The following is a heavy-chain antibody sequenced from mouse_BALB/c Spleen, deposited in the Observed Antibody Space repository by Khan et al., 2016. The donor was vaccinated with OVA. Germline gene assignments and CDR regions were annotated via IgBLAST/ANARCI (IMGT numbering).Heavy chain of an antibody. CDR2: IYPGSDNA. D-gene: IGHD2-3*01. CDR3: ARRDGYYVYFDY. CDR1: GYTFTYYV. J-gene: IGHJ2*01. Sequence: QMQLEESGPELVKPGASVKMSCKASGYTFTYYVITWVKQRTGQGLEWIGEIYPGSDNAFYNERFKGKATLTADKSSNTTHMQLSSLTSEDSAVYFCARRDGYYVYFDYWGQGTTLTVSS. V-gene: IGHV1-81*01.